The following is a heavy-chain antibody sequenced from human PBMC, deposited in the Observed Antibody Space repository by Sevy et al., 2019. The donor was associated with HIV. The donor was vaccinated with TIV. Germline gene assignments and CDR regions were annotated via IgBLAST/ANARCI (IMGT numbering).Heavy chain of an antibody. Sequence: GGSLRLSCAASGFTFNTHAMHWVRQAPGKGLEWVAVISYAGSATYYTDSVKGRFTISRDNSKNKLYLEMTSLRVEDTAVYYCTRDSGYDPNYVPGHYWGLGTPVTVSS. CDR3: TRDSGYDPNYVPGHY. V-gene: IGHV3-30*04. J-gene: IGHJ4*02. D-gene: IGHD4-4*01. CDR2: ISYAGSAT. CDR1: GFTFNTHA.